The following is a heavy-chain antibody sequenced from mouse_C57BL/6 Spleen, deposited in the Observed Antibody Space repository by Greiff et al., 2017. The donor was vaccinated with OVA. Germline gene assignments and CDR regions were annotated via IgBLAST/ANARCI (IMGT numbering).Heavy chain of an antibody. CDR2: INPNNGGT. CDR1: GYTFTDYN. V-gene: IGHV1-22*01. Sequence: EVMLVESGPELVKPGASVKMSCKASGYTFTDYNMHWVKQSHGKSLEWIGYINPNNGGTSYNQKFKGKATLTVNKSSSTAYMELRSLTSEDSAVYYCARRGGPYYFDYWGQGTTLTVSS. CDR3: ARRGGPYYFDY. J-gene: IGHJ2*01.